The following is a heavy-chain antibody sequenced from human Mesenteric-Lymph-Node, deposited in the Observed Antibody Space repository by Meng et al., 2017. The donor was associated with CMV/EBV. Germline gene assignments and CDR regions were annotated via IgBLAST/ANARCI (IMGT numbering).Heavy chain of an antibody. Sequence: SCQASGYTFPSFGMTWVRQAPGQGLEWMGWISAYNGNTEYAQKFQGGVAMATDKFTNTAHLELKSLRSDDTAMYYCARDEGGAAFDYWGQGTLVTVSS. CDR2: ISAYNGNT. J-gene: IGHJ4*02. V-gene: IGHV1-18*01. CDR1: GYTFPSFG. D-gene: IGHD1-26*01. CDR3: ARDEGGAAFDY.